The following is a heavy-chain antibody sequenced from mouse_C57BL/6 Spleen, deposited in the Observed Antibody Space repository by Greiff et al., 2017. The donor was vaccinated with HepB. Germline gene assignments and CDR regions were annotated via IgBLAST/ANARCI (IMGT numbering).Heavy chain of an antibody. V-gene: IGHV5-17*01. CDR3: ARFSSAYWYFDV. D-gene: IGHD1-1*01. CDR1: GFTFSDYG. Sequence: EVHLVESGGGLVKPGGSLKLSCAASGFTFSDYGMHWVRQAPEKGLEWVAYISSGSSTIYYADTVKGRFTISRDNAKNTLFLQMTSLRSEDTAMYYCARFSSAYWYFDVWGTGTTVTVSS. J-gene: IGHJ1*03. CDR2: ISSGSSTI.